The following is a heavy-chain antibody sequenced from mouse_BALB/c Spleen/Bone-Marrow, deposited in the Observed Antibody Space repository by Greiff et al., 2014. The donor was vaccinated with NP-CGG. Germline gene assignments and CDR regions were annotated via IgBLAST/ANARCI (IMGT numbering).Heavy chain of an antibody. CDR1: GFTFSSFG. CDR3: TRSGTLGAMDY. D-gene: IGHD3-3*01. Sequence: DVMLVESGGGLVQPGGSRKLSCAASGFTFSSFGMHWVRQAPEKGLEWVAYISSGSSTIYYADTMKGRFTISRDNPKNTLFLQMTSLRSEDTAMYYCTRSGTLGAMDYWGQRTSVTVSS. J-gene: IGHJ4*01. CDR2: ISSGSSTI. V-gene: IGHV5-17*02.